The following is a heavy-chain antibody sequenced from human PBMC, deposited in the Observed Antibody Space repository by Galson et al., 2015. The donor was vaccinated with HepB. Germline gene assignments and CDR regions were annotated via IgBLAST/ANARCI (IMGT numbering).Heavy chain of an antibody. D-gene: IGHD3-10*01. CDR2: IWYDGSNK. Sequence: SLRLSCAASGFTFSSYGMHWVRQAPGKGLEWVAVIWYDGSNKYYADSVKGRFTISRDNSKNTLYLQMNSLRAEDTAVYYCARDPYLITMVRGGYIFDYWGQGTLVTVSS. J-gene: IGHJ4*02. V-gene: IGHV3-33*01. CDR3: ARDPYLITMVRGGYIFDY. CDR1: GFTFSSYG.